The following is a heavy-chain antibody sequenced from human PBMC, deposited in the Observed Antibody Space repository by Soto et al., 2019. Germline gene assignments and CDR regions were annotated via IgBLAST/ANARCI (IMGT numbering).Heavy chain of an antibody. D-gene: IGHD3-22*01. J-gene: IGHJ4*02. CDR2: INHSGST. CDR1: GGSFSGYY. CDR3: ARFPYYYDSSGYYTH. V-gene: IGHV4-34*01. Sequence: SVTLSLTCAVYGGSFSGYYLSWLSHRPWKGLEWIGEINHSGSTNYNPSLKSRVTISVDTSKNQFSLKLSSVTAADTAVYYCARFPYYYDSSGYYTHWGQGTQVTVSS.